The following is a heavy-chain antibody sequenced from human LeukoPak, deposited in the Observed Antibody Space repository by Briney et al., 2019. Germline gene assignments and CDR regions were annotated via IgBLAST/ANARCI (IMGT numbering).Heavy chain of an antibody. V-gene: IGHV3-33*06. CDR1: GFTFSSYG. CDR3: AKDGGWVAQGLFDY. CDR2: IWYDGSNK. D-gene: IGHD2-15*01. J-gene: IGHJ4*02. Sequence: PGGSLRLSCAASGFTFSSYGMHWVRQAPGKGLEWVAVIWYDGSNKYYSDSVKGRFTISRDNSKNTLYLQMNNLRAEDTAVYYCAKDGGWVAQGLFDYWGQGTLVTVSS.